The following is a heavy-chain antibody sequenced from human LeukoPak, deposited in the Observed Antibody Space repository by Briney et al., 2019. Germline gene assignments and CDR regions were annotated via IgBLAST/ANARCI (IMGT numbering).Heavy chain of an antibody. CDR3: GADGVGATSLDY. V-gene: IGHV1-2*02. CDR2: INPNSGGT. Sequence: ASVKVSCKASRYTFTGYYIHWVRQAPGQGVEWMGWINPNSGGTNYAQKFQERVNITSDMSTSTAYMELSSLRSEDTAVYYCGADGVGATSLDYWGQGTLVTVSS. J-gene: IGHJ4*02. CDR1: RYTFTGYY. D-gene: IGHD1-26*01.